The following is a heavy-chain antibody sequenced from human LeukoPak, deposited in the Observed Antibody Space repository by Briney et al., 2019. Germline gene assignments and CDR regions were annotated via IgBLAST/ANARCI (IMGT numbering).Heavy chain of an antibody. V-gene: IGHV3-66*01. J-gene: IGHJ4*02. Sequence: QPGGSLRLSCAASGFTVSSKYMSWVRQAPGKGLEWVSVIFNGGSTYYADSVKGRFTTSTDNSKNMLYLQMNSLRAEDTAVYHCARGLFASGSYYNFFDYWAQGTLVTVSS. CDR3: ARGLFASGSYYNFFDY. CDR2: IFNGGST. D-gene: IGHD3-10*01. CDR1: GFTVSSKY.